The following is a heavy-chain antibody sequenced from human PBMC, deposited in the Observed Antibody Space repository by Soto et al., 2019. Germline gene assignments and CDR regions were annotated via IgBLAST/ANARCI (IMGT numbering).Heavy chain of an antibody. J-gene: IGHJ4*02. CDR1: GGSVSSGSYY. Sequence: PXXTLSLPFAVSGGSVSSGSYYWSSIRQPPGKGLEWIGYIYYSGSTNYNPSLKSRVTISVDTSKNQFSLKLSSVTAADTAVYYCARDSGVGAPTIDYWGQGTLVTVSS. V-gene: IGHV4-61*01. D-gene: IGHD1-26*01. CDR2: IYYSGST. CDR3: ARDSGVGAPTIDY.